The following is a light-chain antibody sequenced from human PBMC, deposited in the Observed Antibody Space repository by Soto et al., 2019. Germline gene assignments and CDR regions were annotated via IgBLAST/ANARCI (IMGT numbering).Light chain of an antibody. Sequence: ETMMTQSPDTLSVSLGARATLSCRASQSVSSYLAWYQQKPGQAPRLLIYDASNRATGIPARFSGSGSGTDFTLTISSLEPEDFAVYYCQQRSKGFGQGTKVDIK. CDR2: DAS. J-gene: IGKJ1*01. V-gene: IGKV3-11*01. CDR3: QQRSKG. CDR1: QSVSSY.